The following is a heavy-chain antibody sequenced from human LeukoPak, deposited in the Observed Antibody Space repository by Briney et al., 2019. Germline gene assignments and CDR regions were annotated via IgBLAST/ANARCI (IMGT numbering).Heavy chain of an antibody. J-gene: IGHJ6*04. V-gene: IGHV3-21*01. Sequence: TRGSLRLSCAASGFTFSSYSMDWVRQAPGKVLEWVSSISSSSSYIYYADSVKGRFTISRDNAKNSLYLRMNSLRAEDTAVYYCAELGITMIGGVWGKGTTVTISS. CDR1: GFTFSSYS. D-gene: IGHD3-10*02. CDR2: ISSSSSYI. CDR3: AELGITMIGGV.